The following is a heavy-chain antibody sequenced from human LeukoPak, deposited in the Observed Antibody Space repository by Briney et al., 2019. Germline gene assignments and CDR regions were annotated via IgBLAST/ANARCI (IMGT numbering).Heavy chain of an antibody. J-gene: IGHJ4*02. CDR2: LKQDGSEK. V-gene: IGHV3-7*01. D-gene: IGHD3-3*01. Sequence: GGSLRLSCAASGFTFSSYWMSWVRQAPGKGLEWVANLKQDGSEKYYVDSVKGRFTISRDNAKNSLYLQMNSLRAEDTAVYYCARGGISGYDFWSGYPTGNFDYWGQGTLVTVSS. CDR1: GFTFSSYW. CDR3: ARGGISGYDFWSGYPTGNFDY.